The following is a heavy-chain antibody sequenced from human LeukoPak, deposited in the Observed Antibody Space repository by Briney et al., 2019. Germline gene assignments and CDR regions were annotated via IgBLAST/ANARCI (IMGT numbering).Heavy chain of an antibody. Sequence: PSETLSLTCAVYGGSFSGYYWSWIRQPPGKGLEWIGEINHSGSTNYNPSLKSRVTISVDTSKNQFSLKLSSVTAADTAVYYCARSLLDFGVVLEYYYYMDVWGKGTTVTVSS. CDR3: ARSLLDFGVVLEYYYYMDV. D-gene: IGHD3-3*01. CDR1: GGSFSGYY. J-gene: IGHJ6*03. CDR2: INHSGST. V-gene: IGHV4-34*01.